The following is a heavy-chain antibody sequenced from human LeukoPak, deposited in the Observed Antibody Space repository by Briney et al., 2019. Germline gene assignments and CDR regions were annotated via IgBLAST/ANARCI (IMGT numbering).Heavy chain of an antibody. CDR3: SRLRGYSYGYADY. CDR2: ISSSGSTI. V-gene: IGHV3-48*04. Sequence: PGGSLRLSCAASGFTFSSFSMNWVRQAPGKGLEWVSYISSSGSTIDYADSVKGRFTISRDNAKNSLYLQMNGLRAEDTAVYYCSRLRGYSYGYADYWGQGTLVTVSS. D-gene: IGHD5-18*01. CDR1: GFTFSSFS. J-gene: IGHJ4*02.